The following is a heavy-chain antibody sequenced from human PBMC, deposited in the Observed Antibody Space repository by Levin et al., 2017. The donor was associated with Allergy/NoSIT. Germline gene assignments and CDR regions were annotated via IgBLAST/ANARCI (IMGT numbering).Heavy chain of an antibody. CDR3: ARLYYYDRSASLRPFDY. V-gene: IGHV2-5*02. Sequence: VSGPTLVKPTQTLTLTCTFSGFSLSTRGVGVGWIRQPPGKALEWLALIYWDDDKRYSPSLKNRLTITKDTSKNQVVLTMTNMDPVDTATYYCARLYYYDRSASLRPFDYWGQGTLVTVSS. CDR2: IYWDDDK. D-gene: IGHD3-22*01. CDR1: GFSLSTRGVG. J-gene: IGHJ4*02.